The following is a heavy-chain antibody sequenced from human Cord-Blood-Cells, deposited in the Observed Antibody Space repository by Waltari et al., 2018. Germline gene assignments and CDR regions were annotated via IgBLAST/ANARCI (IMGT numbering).Heavy chain of an antibody. D-gene: IGHD5-12*01. V-gene: IGHV4-34*01. CDR2: INHSGST. J-gene: IGHJ4*02. CDR3: ARGAEATADY. Sequence: QVQLQQWGAGLLKPSETLSLTCAVYGGSFSGYYWSWIRHPPGKGLEWIGEINHSGSTNYNPSLKSRVTISVDTSKNQFSLKLSSVTAADTAVYYCARGAEATADYWGQGTLVTVSS. CDR1: GGSFSGYY.